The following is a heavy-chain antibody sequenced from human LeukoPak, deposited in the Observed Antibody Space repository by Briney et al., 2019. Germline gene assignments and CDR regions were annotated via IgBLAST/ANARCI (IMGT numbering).Heavy chain of an antibody. J-gene: IGHJ5*02. CDR1: GFTFTSSA. Sequence: SVKVSCKASGFTFTSSAVQWVRQARGQRLEWIGWIVVGSGNTNYAQKFQERVTITRDMSTSTAYMELSSLRSEDTAVYYCAADRSGYSYGWTPWGQGTLVTVSS. CDR2: IVVGSGNT. D-gene: IGHD5-18*01. V-gene: IGHV1-58*01. CDR3: AADRSGYSYGWTP.